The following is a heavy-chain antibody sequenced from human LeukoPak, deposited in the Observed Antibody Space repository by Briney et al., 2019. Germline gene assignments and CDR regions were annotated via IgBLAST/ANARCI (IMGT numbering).Heavy chain of an antibody. CDR3: ARDYSSGWLFDL. Sequence: GGSLRLSCAASGFTFSSYSMNWVRQAPGKGLEWVSSISSSSSYIYYADSVKGRFTISRDNVENSLSLQMSSLRAEDTAVYYCARDYSSGWLFDLWGRGTLVTVSS. D-gene: IGHD6-19*01. V-gene: IGHV3-21*01. CDR1: GFTFSSYS. CDR2: ISSSSSYI. J-gene: IGHJ2*01.